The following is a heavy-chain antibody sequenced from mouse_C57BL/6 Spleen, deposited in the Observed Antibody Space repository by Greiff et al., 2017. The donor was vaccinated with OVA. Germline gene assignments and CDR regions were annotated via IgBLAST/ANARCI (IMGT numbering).Heavy chain of an antibody. V-gene: IGHV5-17*01. CDR2: ISSGSSTI. D-gene: IGHD2-12*01. J-gene: IGHJ4*01. CDR1: GFTFSDYG. CDR3: ARSYNAMDY. Sequence: EVKVVESGGGLVKPGGSLKLSCAASGFTFSDYGMHWVRQAPEKGLEWVAYISSGSSTIYYADTVKGRFTISRDNAKNTLFLQMTSLRSEDTAMYYCARSYNAMDYWGQGTSVTVSS.